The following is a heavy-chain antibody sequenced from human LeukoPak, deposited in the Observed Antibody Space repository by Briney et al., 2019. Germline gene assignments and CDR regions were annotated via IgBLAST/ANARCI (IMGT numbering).Heavy chain of an antibody. D-gene: IGHD1-26*01. CDR1: GGTFSSYA. Sequence: ASVKVSCKASGGTFSSYAISWVRQAPGQGLEWMGWINPNSGGTNYAQKFQGRVTMTRDTSISTAYMELSRLRSDDTAVYYCARGGGSYLDYWGQGTLVTVSS. CDR2: INPNSGGT. CDR3: ARGGGSYLDY. J-gene: IGHJ4*02. V-gene: IGHV1-2*02.